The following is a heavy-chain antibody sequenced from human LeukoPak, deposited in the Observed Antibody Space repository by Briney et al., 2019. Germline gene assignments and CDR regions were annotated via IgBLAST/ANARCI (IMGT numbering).Heavy chain of an antibody. CDR1: GGSFSGYY. CDR3: ARGRRDDFWSGYSLYYFDY. V-gene: IGHV4-34*01. D-gene: IGHD3-3*01. CDR2: VNHSGST. Sequence: SETLSLTCAVYGGSFSGYYWSWIRQPPGKGQEWIGEVNHSGSTNYNPSLKSRVSISVDTSKNQFSLRLNSVTAADTAVYYCARGRRDDFWSGYSLYYFDYRGQGNLVTVSS. J-gene: IGHJ4*02.